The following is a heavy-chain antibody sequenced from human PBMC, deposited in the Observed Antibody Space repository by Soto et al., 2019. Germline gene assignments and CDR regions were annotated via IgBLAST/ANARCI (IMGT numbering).Heavy chain of an antibody. V-gene: IGHV4-39*01. J-gene: IGHJ6*02. CDR1: GGSISSSSYY. Sequence: PSETLSLTCTVSGGSISSSSYYWGWIRQPPGKGLEWIGSIYYSGSTYYNPSLKSRVTISVDTSKNQFSLKLSSVTAADTAVYYCARKGSYGYNYCYGMDVWGQGTTVTVSS. CDR3: ARKGSYGYNYCYGMDV. CDR2: IYYSGST. D-gene: IGHD5-18*01.